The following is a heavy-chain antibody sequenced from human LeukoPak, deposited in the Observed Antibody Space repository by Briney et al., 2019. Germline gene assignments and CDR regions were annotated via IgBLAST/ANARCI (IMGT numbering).Heavy chain of an antibody. J-gene: IGHJ4*02. Sequence: GESLKISCKGSGYSFTNYWIGWVRQMPGKGLEWMGIIYPGDSDTRYSPSFQGRATISADKSITTASLQWSSLKASDTAMYYCATHPGPESAYFFNYWGQGTLVTVSS. V-gene: IGHV5-51*01. CDR3: ATHPGPESAYFFNY. D-gene: IGHD1-14*01. CDR2: IYPGDSDT. CDR1: GYSFTNYW.